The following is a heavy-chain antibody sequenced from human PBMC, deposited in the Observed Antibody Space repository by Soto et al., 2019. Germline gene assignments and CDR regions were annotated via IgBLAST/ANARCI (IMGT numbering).Heavy chain of an antibody. J-gene: IGHJ6*02. CDR1: GGTFSSYT. V-gene: IGHV1-69*02. Sequence: QVQLVQSGAEVKKPGSSVKVSCKASGGTFSSYTISWVRQAPGQGLEWMGRIIPILGIANYAQKFQGRVTTTADEYTSTAYKKLISLRSDDTAVYYCSRNHSGSSYYYYYGMDVWGQGTTVTVSS. CDR3: SRNHSGSSYYYYYGMDV. CDR2: IIPILGIA. D-gene: IGHD1-26*01.